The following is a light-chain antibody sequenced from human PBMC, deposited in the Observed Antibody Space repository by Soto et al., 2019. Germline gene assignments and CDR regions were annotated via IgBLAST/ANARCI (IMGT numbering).Light chain of an antibody. Sequence: QSALTQPASVSGSPGQSITVSCTRTSSDVGGYNYVSWYQQHPSKAPKLMIYDVSNRPSGVSNRFSGSKSGNTASLTISGPQAEDEADYYCSSYTSSSTLFGTGTKVTVL. CDR2: DVS. V-gene: IGLV2-14*01. CDR3: SSYTSSSTL. CDR1: SSDVGGYNY. J-gene: IGLJ1*01.